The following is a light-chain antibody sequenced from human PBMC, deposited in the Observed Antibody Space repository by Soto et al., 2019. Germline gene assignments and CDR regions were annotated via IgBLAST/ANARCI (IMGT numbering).Light chain of an antibody. V-gene: IGLV2-14*01. CDR3: TSYTSKSTGV. CDR1: SSDVGGYNY. Sequence: QSALTQPASVSGSPGQSITISCTGTSSDVGGYNYVSWYQQHPGKAPKLIIYEVSNRPSGFSHRFSGSKSGNTASLTISGIQAEDEADYYCTSYTSKSTGVFGTGTKLTVL. CDR2: EVS. J-gene: IGLJ1*01.